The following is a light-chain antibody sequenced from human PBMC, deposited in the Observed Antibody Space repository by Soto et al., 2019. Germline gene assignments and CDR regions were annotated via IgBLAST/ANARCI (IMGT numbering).Light chain of an antibody. CDR2: RNN. J-gene: IGLJ2*01. CDR1: SSNIGSNT. V-gene: IGLV1-44*01. CDR3: ATWDDSLNGHVV. Sequence: QSVLTQPPSASGTPGQRVTISCSGSSSNIGSNTVNWYQQLPRTAPKLLIYRNNQRPSGVPDRFSGSKSGTSASLAISGLQSEDEADYYCATWDDSLNGHVVFGGGTKLTVL.